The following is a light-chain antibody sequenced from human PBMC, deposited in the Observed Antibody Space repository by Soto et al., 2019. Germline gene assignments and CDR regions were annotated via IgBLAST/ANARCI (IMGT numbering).Light chain of an antibody. CDR3: QQYVTSSPRT. Sequence: EIVMTQSPATLSVSPGGRATLSCRASQSISDTLAWYQQKPGQAPRLLIYGASTGATGVPARFSGSGSGTAFTLTIDIVEPEDFAVYYCQQYVTSSPRTFGQGTKVDIK. CDR2: GAS. J-gene: IGKJ1*01. CDR1: QSISDT. V-gene: IGKV3-15*01.